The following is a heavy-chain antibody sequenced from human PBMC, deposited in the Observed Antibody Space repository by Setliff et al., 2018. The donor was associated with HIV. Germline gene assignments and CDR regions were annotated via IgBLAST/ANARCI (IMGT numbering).Heavy chain of an antibody. CDR1: GGSISSGSYF. V-gene: IGHV4-61*02. CDR3: ARVARGGHSSRWYYFDY. D-gene: IGHD6-13*01. J-gene: IGHJ4*02. Sequence: SETLSLTCTVSGGSISSGSYFWSWIRQPAGKGLEWIGRIYTSGSTKYNPSLKSRVTISVDTSKNQFSLKVSSVTAADTAVYYCARVARGGHSSRWYYFDYWGQGTLVTVSS. CDR2: IYTSGST.